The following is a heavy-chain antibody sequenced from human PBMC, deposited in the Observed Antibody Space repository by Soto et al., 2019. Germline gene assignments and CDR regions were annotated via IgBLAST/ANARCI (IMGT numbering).Heavy chain of an antibody. CDR1: GGSISSGDYY. J-gene: IGHJ4*02. D-gene: IGHD3-9*01. CDR3: ASYLIRYFDSGLHYYFDY. V-gene: IGHV4-30-4*01. Sequence: SETLSLTCTVSGGSISSGDYYWSWIRQPPGKGLEWIGYIYYSGSTYYNPSLKSRVTISVDTSKNQFSLKLSSVTAADTTVYYCASYLIRYFDSGLHYYFDYWGQGTLVTVSS. CDR2: IYYSGST.